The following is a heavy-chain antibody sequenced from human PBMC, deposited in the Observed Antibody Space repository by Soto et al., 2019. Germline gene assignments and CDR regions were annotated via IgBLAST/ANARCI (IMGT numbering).Heavy chain of an antibody. V-gene: IGHV4-34*01. Sequence: QVQLQQWGAGLLKPSETLSLTCAVYGGSSSGFYWSWIRQPPGKGLEWIGEISHGGGTTYNPSLKSRVTISVDKSKNQFSLKLSSVTAADTAVYYCARVDDYGDYVGNWGQGTLVTVSS. CDR2: ISHGGGT. CDR3: ARVDDYGDYVGN. D-gene: IGHD4-17*01. J-gene: IGHJ4*02. CDR1: GGSSSGFY.